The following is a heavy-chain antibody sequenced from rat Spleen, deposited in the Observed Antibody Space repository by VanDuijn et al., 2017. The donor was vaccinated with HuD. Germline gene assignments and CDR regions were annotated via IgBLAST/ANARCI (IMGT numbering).Heavy chain of an antibody. CDR1: GFTFSNYY. Sequence: EVQLVESGGGLVQPGRSLKLSCSASGFTFSNYYMAWIRQAPKKGLEWVAYISYDGETTYHRNSVTGRFTISRDNAKSTLYLQMDSLSSEDTATYYCARQGYSSYAPFDYWGQGVMVTVSS. J-gene: IGHJ2*01. CDR2: ISYDGETT. D-gene: IGHD1-2*01. CDR3: ARQGYSSYAPFDY. V-gene: IGHV5S23*01.